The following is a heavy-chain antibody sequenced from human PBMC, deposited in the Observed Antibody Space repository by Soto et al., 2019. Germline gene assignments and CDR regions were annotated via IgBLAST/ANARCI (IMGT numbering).Heavy chain of an antibody. V-gene: IGHV3-21*01. CDR1: GFTFSSYS. J-gene: IGHJ3*02. CDR2: ISSSSSYI. CDR3: ARDWSDDYMWRSYRDAFDI. D-gene: IGHD3-16*02. Sequence: EVQLVESGGGLVKPGGSLRLSCAASGFTFSSYSMNWVRQAPGKGLEWVSSISSSSSYIYYADSVKGRFTISRDNAKNSMYLQMNSLRAEDTAVYYCARDWSDDYMWRSYRDAFDIWGQGTMVTVSS.